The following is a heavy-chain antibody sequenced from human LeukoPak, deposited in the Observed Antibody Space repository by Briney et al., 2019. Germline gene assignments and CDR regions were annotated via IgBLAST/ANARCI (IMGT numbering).Heavy chain of an antibody. CDR1: GYTFTSYD. CDR2: MNPNSGNT. Sequence: ASVKVSCKASGYTFTSYDINWVRQATGQGLEWMGWMNPNSGNTGYAQKFQGRVTITRNTSISTAYMELSSLRSEDTAVYYCARAPSRYYYDSSGYPDYWGQGTLVTVSS. D-gene: IGHD3-22*01. J-gene: IGHJ4*02. CDR3: ARAPSRYYYDSSGYPDY. V-gene: IGHV1-8*03.